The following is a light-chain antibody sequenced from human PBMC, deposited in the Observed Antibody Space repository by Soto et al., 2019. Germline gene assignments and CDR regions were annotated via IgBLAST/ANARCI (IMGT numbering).Light chain of an antibody. V-gene: IGLV4-69*02. CDR1: SGHSSNA. CDR3: QTWGTGFHV. Sequence: QLVLTQSPSASASLGASVKLTCTLSSGHSSNAIAWHQQQPEKGPRYLMKVNSDGSHSKGDGIPDRFSGSSSGAERYLTVSSLQSEDEADYYCQTWGTGFHVFGAGTKVTVL. J-gene: IGLJ1*01. CDR2: VNSDGSH.